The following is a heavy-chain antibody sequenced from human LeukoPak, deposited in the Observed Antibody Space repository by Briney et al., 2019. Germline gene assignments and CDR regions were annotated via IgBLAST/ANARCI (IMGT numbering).Heavy chain of an antibody. D-gene: IGHD3-16*02. CDR3: ATGHLSKVFDY. CDR1: GYTLTELS. J-gene: IGHJ4*02. Sequence: ASVKVSCKVSGYTLTELSMHWVRQAPGKGLEWMGGFDPEDGETIYAQKFQGRVTTTEDTSTDTAYMELSSLRSEDTAVYYCATGHLSKVFDYWGQGTLVTVSS. CDR2: FDPEDGET. V-gene: IGHV1-24*01.